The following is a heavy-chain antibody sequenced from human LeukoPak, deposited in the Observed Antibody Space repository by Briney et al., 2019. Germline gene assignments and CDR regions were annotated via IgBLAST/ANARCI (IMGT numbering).Heavy chain of an antibody. Sequence: GGSLRLSCAASGFTFSSYAMRWVRQAPGKGLEWVSAISGSGGSTYYADSVKGRFTISRDNSKNTLYLQMNSLRAEDTAVYYCANNLVGATNLDHWGQGTLVTVSS. V-gene: IGHV3-23*01. J-gene: IGHJ4*02. CDR2: ISGSGGST. D-gene: IGHD1-26*01. CDR1: GFTFSSYA. CDR3: ANNLVGATNLDH.